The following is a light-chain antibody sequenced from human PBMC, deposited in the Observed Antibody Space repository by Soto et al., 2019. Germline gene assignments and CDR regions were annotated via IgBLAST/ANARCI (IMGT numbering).Light chain of an antibody. CDR1: RDISNS. V-gene: IGKV1-12*01. CDR3: QQANSFPIT. Sequence: DIQMTQSPSSVSASVGDRLTITCRASRDISNSLAWYQQKPGKAPTLLIHGASSLQSGVPSRYSGSGSGTDFTLTISSLQPEDFATYYCQQANSFPITFGQGTRLEIK. CDR2: GAS. J-gene: IGKJ5*01.